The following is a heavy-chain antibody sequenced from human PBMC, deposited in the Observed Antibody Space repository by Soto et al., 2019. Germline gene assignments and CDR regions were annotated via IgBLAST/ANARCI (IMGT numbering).Heavy chain of an antibody. J-gene: IGHJ4*01. CDR1: GFSFSSAW. CDR3: TTDSLFTQMLVRFDF. Sequence: EVQLVESGGGLVEPGGSLRLSCAASGFSFSSAWINWVRQTPRRGLEWVGRIKSKTDGGTTDFAARVEGRFAISRDDSRDMMYMKMKSLKTEEAGVYYCTTDSLFTQMLVRFDFWGLGTLVTVSS. V-gene: IGHV3-15*07. CDR2: IKSKTDGGTT. D-gene: IGHD3-10*02.